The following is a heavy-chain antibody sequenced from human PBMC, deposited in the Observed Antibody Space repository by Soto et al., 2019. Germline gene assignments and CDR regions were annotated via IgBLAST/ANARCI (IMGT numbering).Heavy chain of an antibody. Sequence: QVQLVQSGAEVKKPGASVKVSCKASGYTFTSYDINWVRQATGQGLEWMGWMNPNSGNTGYAQKFQGRVTMTRYTSISTAYMELSSLRSEDTAVYYCARSYDYIWGSYGTWFDPWGQGTLVTVSS. V-gene: IGHV1-8*01. CDR2: MNPNSGNT. J-gene: IGHJ5*02. CDR3: ARSYDYIWGSYGTWFDP. CDR1: GYTFTSYD. D-gene: IGHD3-16*01.